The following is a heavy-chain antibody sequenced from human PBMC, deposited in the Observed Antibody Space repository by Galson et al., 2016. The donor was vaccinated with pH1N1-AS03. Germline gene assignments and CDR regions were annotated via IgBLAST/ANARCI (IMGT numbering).Heavy chain of an antibody. CDR2: ISSSGSTK. Sequence: SLRLSCAVSGFTFGDYYMTWVRQTPGKGLEWISYISSSGSTKYYADSVEGRYTISRANAKNPLFLQMNYLTAEDTALYYCARAKGSGWPNKHYFNSWGPGTLVIVSS. CDR3: ARAKGSGWPNKHYFNS. CDR1: GFTFGDYY. D-gene: IGHD6-19*01. J-gene: IGHJ4*02. V-gene: IGHV3-11*01.